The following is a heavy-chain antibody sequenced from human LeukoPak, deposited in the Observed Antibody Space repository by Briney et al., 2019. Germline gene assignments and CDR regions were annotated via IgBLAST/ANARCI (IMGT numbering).Heavy chain of an antibody. D-gene: IGHD3-22*01. J-gene: IGHJ4*02. CDR3: ARDFYDSSGYYQVNY. V-gene: IGHV3-53*01. CDR1: GLTVSSSY. Sequence: GGSLRLSCAASGLTVSSSYMSWVRQAPGKGLEWVSIIYNDGSTYYVDSMKGRFAISRDNSKNTLYLQVNSLRAEDTAVYYCARDFYDSSGYYQVNYWGQGTLVTVSS. CDR2: IYNDGST.